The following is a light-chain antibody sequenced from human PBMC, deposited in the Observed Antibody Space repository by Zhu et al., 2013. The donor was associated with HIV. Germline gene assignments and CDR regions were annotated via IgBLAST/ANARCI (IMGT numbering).Light chain of an antibody. CDR2: EVS. V-gene: IGLV2-14*01. Sequence: QSALTQPASVSGSPGQSITISCTGTSSDVGGYKYVSWYQQHPGKAPKLMIYEVSNRPSGVSIRFSGSKSGNTASLTISGLQAEDEADYYCGSYTSSSTHIFGTATKVTVL. CDR3: GSYTSSSTHI. J-gene: IGLJ1*01. CDR1: SSDVGGYKY.